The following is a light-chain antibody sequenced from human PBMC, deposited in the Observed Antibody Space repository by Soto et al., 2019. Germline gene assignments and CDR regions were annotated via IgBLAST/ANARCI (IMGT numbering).Light chain of an antibody. CDR2: NDD. CDR3: QIWDSSTDHVV. V-gene: IGLV3-21*02. J-gene: IGLJ2*01. Sequence: SYELTQPPSVSVAPGQTARITCGGNNIGSKSVHWYQQKPGQAPVLVLYNDDDRPSGIPERFSGSNSGNTAILTISRVEAGDESDSYCQIWDSSTDHVVFGGGPKLTVL. CDR1: NIGSKS.